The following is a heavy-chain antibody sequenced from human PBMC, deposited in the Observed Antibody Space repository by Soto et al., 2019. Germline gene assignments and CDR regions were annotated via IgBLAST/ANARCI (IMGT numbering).Heavy chain of an antibody. D-gene: IGHD2-2*01. V-gene: IGHV1-69*12. CDR2: IIPIFGTA. Sequence: QVQLVQSGAEVKKPGSSVKVSCKASGGTFSSYAISWVRQAPGQGLEWMGGIIPIFGTANYAQKFQGRVTITADESTSTAYMELSSRRAEDTAVYYCARARCISTSCVGSVGMDVWGQGTTVTVSS. J-gene: IGHJ6*02. CDR1: GGTFSSYA. CDR3: ARARCISTSCVGSVGMDV.